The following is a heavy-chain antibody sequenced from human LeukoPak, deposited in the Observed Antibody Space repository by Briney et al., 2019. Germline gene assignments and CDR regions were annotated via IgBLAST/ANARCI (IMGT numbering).Heavy chain of an antibody. CDR2: ISGSGGTK. D-gene: IGHD2-21*01. J-gene: IGHJ3*02. CDR3: AKDRGGDFYDAFDI. V-gene: IGHV3-23*01. Sequence: GGSLRLSCAASGFTFSSYAMSWVRQAPGKGLEWVSGISGSGGTKYYADSVKGRFTISRDNSKNILYLQMDSLRAEDTAVYYCAKDRGGDFYDAFDIWGQGTLVTVSS. CDR1: GFTFSSYA.